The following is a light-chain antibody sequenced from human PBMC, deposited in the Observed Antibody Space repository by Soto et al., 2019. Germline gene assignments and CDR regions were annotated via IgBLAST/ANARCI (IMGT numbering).Light chain of an antibody. Sequence: EIVLTQSPGTLSLSPGKTATLSCRASQSVSSNNLAWYLQKPGQTPRLLIYGASSRATGIPDRFSGSGSGTDFTLTISRLEPEDFAVYYCQQYDNSITFGQGTRLEIE. V-gene: IGKV3-20*01. CDR3: QQYDNSIT. CDR2: GAS. J-gene: IGKJ5*01. CDR1: QSVSSNN.